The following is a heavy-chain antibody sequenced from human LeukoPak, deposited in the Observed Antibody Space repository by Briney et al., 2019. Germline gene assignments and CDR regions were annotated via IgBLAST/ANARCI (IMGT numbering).Heavy chain of an antibody. CDR2: ISVSSSTI. Sequence: PGGSLRLSCAASGFTFSSYAMNWVRQAPGKGLEWVSYISVSSSTIYYSDSVKGRFTISRDNAKNSLYLQMNSLRAEDTAVYYCAPGYCSSASCIHYFDHWGQGTLVTVSS. CDR1: GFTFSSYA. CDR3: APGYCSSASCIHYFDH. J-gene: IGHJ4*02. D-gene: IGHD2-2*01. V-gene: IGHV3-48*01.